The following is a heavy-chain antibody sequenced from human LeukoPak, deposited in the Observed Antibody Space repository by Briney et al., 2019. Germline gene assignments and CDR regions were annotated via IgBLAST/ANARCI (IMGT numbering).Heavy chain of an antibody. J-gene: IGHJ6*03. D-gene: IGHD3-22*01. CDR3: ARDRTSTYYYDSSGSYYYYYYMDV. CDR2: IYYSGST. Sequence: QTSETLSLTCTVSGGSISSCYWSWIRQPPGKGLEWIGYIYYSGSTNYNPSLKSRVTISVDTSKNQFSLKLSSVTAADTAVYYCARDRTSTYYYDSSGSYYYYYYMDVWGKGTTVTVSS. V-gene: IGHV4-59*01. CDR1: GGSISSCY.